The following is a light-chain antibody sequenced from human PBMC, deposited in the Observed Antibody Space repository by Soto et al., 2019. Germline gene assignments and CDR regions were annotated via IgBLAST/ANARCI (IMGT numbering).Light chain of an antibody. J-gene: IGLJ1*01. CDR2: QVS. Sequence: QSVVPQHGSGYGYTGESINICYTGTRSDDGSYNLVSCYQQHPGKPPKLMIYQVSKRPSGVSNRFSGSKAGNTASLTISGLQAEDEADYYCCSYAGSSTSYVFGTGTKVTVL. V-gene: IGLV2-23*02. CDR1: RSDDGSYNL. CDR3: CSYAGSSTSYV.